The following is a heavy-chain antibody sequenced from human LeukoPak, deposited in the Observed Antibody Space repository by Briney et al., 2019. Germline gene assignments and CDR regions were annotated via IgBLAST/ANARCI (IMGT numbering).Heavy chain of an antibody. CDR1: GYTFTSYD. D-gene: IGHD6-19*01. CDR2: MNPNSGNT. CDR3: ARAYSSGWYRAFDI. J-gene: IGHJ3*02. V-gene: IGHV1-8*03. Sequence: GASVKVSCKASGYTFTSYDINWVRQATGQGLEWRGWMNPNSGNTGYAQKFQGRVTITRDNAISTAYMELSSLTSEATAVYYFARAYSSGWYRAFDIWGQGTMVTVSS.